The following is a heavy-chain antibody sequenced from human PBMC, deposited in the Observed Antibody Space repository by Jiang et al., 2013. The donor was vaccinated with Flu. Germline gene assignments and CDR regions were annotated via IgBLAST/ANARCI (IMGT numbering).Heavy chain of an antibody. Sequence: GAEVKKPGASVKVSCKASGYTFTGYYMHWVRQAPGQGLEWMGWINPNSGGTNYAQKFQGWVTMTRDTSISTAYMELSRLRSDDTAVYYCARGDITIFGVATPYGMDVWGQGTTVTVSS. D-gene: IGHD3-3*01. CDR3: ARGDITIFGVATPYGMDV. V-gene: IGHV1-2*04. CDR1: GYTFTGYY. J-gene: IGHJ6*02. CDR2: INPNSGGT.